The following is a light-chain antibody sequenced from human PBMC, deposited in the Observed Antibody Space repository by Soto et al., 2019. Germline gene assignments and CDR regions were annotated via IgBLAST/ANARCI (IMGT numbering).Light chain of an antibody. CDR1: QSVSDN. Sequence: EIVLTPSPATLSVSPGERATLSCRASQSVSDNLAWYQQKPGQAPRLLIYDASTRATGIPARFGGSGSGTEFTLTISSLQSEDFAVSFCQQYNNWPWTFGQGNKVEIK. CDR3: QQYNNWPWT. V-gene: IGKV3-15*01. CDR2: DAS. J-gene: IGKJ1*01.